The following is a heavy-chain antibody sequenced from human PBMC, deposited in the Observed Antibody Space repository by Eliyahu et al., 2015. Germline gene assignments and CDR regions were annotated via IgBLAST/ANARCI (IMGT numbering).Heavy chain of an antibody. V-gene: IGHV3-43*01. D-gene: IGHD3-3*01. J-gene: IGHJ4*02. CDR1: XFSXXXST. CDR3: AKDSQFRFWSGSPRGFDY. CDR2: ISWDGGST. Sequence: EVQLVESGGVVVQTGGSLRLSCAAXXFSXXXSTXHWVRQAPGKGLEWVSLISWDGGSTYYADSVKGRFTISRDNSKNSLYLQMNSLRTEDTALYYCAKDSQFRFWSGSPRGFDYWGQGTLVTVSS.